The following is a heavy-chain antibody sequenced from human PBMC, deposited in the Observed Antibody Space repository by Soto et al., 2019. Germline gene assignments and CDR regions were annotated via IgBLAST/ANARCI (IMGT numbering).Heavy chain of an antibody. CDR3: ARDDSLVVPAANYYYYYGMDV. CDR1: GGTFSSYA. Sequence: GASVKVSCKASGGTFSSYAISWVRQAPGQGLEWMGGIIPIFGTANYAQKFQGRVTITADKSTSTAYMELSSLRSEDTAVYYCARDDSLVVPAANYYYYYGMDVWGQGTTVTVSS. J-gene: IGHJ6*02. D-gene: IGHD2-2*01. CDR2: IIPIFGTA. V-gene: IGHV1-69*06.